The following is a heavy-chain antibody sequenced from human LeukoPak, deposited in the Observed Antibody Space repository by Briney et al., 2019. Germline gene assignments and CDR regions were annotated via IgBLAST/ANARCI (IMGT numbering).Heavy chain of an antibody. CDR3: ARGRGDCSSTSCYGEFDP. CDR2: IYYSGST. V-gene: IGHV4-59*01. J-gene: IGHJ5*02. Sequence: PSETLSLTCTVSGGSISSYYWSWIRKPPGKGLEWLGYIYYSGSTNCNPSLKSRVTISVDTSKNQFSLNLSSVIAADTAVYYCARGRGDCSSTSCYGEFDPWGQGTLVTVSS. D-gene: IGHD2-2*01. CDR1: GGSISSYY.